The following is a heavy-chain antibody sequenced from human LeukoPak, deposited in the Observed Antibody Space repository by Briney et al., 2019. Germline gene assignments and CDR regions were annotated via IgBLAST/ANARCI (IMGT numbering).Heavy chain of an antibody. D-gene: IGHD3-10*01. CDR3: ARDRITMVREDFYYYYGMDI. CDR2: INPNSGGT. CDR1: GYTFTGYY. Sequence: GASVKVSCKASGYTFTGYYMHWVRQAPGQGLEWMGWINPNSGGTNYAQKFQGRVTMTRDTSISTAYMELSRLRSDDTAVYYCARDRITMVREDFYYYYGMDIWGQGTTVTVSS. V-gene: IGHV1-2*02. J-gene: IGHJ6*02.